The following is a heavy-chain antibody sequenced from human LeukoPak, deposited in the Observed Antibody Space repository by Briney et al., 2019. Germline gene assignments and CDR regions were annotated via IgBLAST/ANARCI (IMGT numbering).Heavy chain of an antibody. Sequence: SSVKVSCKASGGTFSSYAISWVRHAPEQGLECMGGIIPIFGTANYAQKFQGRVTITTDESTSTAYMELSSLRSEDPAVHYSPRSSTSVLSYFDLWGQGTLVTVSS. D-gene: IGHD2/OR15-2a*01. V-gene: IGHV1-69*05. CDR2: IIPIFGTA. CDR1: GGTFSSYA. CDR3: PRSSTSVLSYFDL. J-gene: IGHJ5*02.